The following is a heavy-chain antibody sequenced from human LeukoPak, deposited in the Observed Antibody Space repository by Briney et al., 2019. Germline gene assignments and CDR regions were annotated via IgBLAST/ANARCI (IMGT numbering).Heavy chain of an antibody. CDR2: ISYDGSNK. J-gene: IGHJ4*02. CDR3: ASLAAATVDY. V-gene: IGHV3-30*04. D-gene: IGHD2-15*01. Sequence: GRSLRLSCAASGFTFSSYAMHWVRQAPGKGLEWVAVISYDGSNKYYADSVKGRFTISRDNSKNTLYLQMNSLRAEDTAVYYCASLAAATVDYWGQGTLVTVSS. CDR1: GFTFSSYA.